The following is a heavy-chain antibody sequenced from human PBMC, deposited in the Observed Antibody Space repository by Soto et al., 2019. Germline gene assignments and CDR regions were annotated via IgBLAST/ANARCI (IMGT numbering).Heavy chain of an antibody. CDR2: IYYSGST. V-gene: IGHV4-39*01. D-gene: IGHD3-10*01. J-gene: IGHJ6*02. Sequence: TLSLTCTVSGGSISSSSYYWCWIRQPPGKGLEWIGSIYYSGSTYYNPSLKSRVTISVDTSKNQFSLKLSSVTAADTAVYYCARRGFGELSVIDYGMDVWGQGTTVTVSS. CDR3: ARRGFGELSVIDYGMDV. CDR1: GGSISSSSYY.